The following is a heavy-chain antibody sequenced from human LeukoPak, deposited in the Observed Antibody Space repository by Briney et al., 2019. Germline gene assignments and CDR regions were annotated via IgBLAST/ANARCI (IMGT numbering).Heavy chain of an antibody. D-gene: IGHD5-24*01. V-gene: IGHV1-2*04. CDR2: INPNSGGT. Sequence: GASVKVSCKASGYTFTGYYMHWVRQAPGQGLEWMGWINPNSGGTNYAQKFQGWVTMTRDTSISTAYMELSRLRSDDTAVYYCARVDGYTGDGMGVWGQGTMVTVSS. CDR3: ARVDGYTGDGMGV. J-gene: IGHJ6*02. CDR1: GYTFTGYY.